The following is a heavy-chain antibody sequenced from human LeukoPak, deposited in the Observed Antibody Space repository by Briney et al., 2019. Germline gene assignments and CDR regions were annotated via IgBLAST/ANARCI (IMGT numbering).Heavy chain of an antibody. V-gene: IGHV1-46*01. D-gene: IGHD2-15*01. CDR3: ARGVVPDPIDY. CDR2: ISPSGGST. Sequence: ASVKVSCKASGYTFTSYYMHWVRQAPGQGLEWMGIISPSGGSTSYAQKFQGRVTMTRDTPTSTVYMELSSLRSEDTAVYYCARGVVPDPIDYWGQGTLVTVSS. CDR1: GYTFTSYY. J-gene: IGHJ4*02.